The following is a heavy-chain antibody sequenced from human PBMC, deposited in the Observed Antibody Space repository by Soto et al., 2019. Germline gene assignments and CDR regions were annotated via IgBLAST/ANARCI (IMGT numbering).Heavy chain of an antibody. CDR3: ATMGGIVVVPAAMKTGYSSSWSHDY. CDR2: IYYSGST. J-gene: IGHJ4*02. Sequence: SETLSLTCTVSGGSISSSSYYWGWIRQPPGKGLEWIGSIYYSGSTYYNPSLKSRVTISVDTSKNQFSLKLSSVTAADTAVYYCATMGGIVVVPAAMKTGYSSSWSHDYWGQGTLVTVSS. D-gene: IGHD2-2*01. CDR1: GGSISSSSYY. V-gene: IGHV4-39*01.